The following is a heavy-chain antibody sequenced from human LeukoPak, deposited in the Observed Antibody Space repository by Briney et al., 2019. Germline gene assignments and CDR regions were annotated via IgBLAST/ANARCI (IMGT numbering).Heavy chain of an antibody. V-gene: IGHV4-34*01. CDR1: GGSFSGYY. CDR3: ARGAMVRGVIYYFDY. Sequence: SETLSLTCAVYGGSFSGYYWSWIRQPPGKGLEWIGEINHSGSTNYNPSLKSRVTISVDTSKNQFSLKLSSVTAADTAVYYCARGAMVRGVIYYFDYWGQGTLVTVSS. CDR2: INHSGST. D-gene: IGHD3-10*01. J-gene: IGHJ4*02.